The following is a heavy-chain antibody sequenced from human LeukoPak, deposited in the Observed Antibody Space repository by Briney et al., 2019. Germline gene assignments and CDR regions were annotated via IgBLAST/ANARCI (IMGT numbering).Heavy chain of an antibody. CDR2: IRYDGSNK. CDR3: AKDTVYSSSSEYFQH. V-gene: IGHV3-30*02. D-gene: IGHD6-6*01. Sequence: GGSLRLSCAASGFTFSSYGMHWVRQAPGKGLEWVAFIRYDGSNKYYADSVKGRFTISRDNSKNTLYLQMNSLRAEDTAVYYCAKDTVYSSSSEYFQHWGQGTLVTVSS. CDR1: GFTFSSYG. J-gene: IGHJ1*01.